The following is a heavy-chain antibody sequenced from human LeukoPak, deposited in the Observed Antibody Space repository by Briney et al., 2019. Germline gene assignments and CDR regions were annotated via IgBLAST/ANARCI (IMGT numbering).Heavy chain of an antibody. Sequence: ASVKVPCKASGYTFTGYYMHWVRQAPGQGLEWMGWINPNSGGTNYAQKFQGRVTMTRDTSISTAYMELSRPRSDDTAVYYCARRYCSGGSCYWYFDYWGQGTLVTVSS. CDR1: GYTFTGYY. CDR2: INPNSGGT. V-gene: IGHV1-2*02. D-gene: IGHD2-15*01. CDR3: ARRYCSGGSCYWYFDY. J-gene: IGHJ4*02.